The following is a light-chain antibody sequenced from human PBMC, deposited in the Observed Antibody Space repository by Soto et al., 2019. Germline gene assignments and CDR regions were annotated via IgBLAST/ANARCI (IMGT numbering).Light chain of an antibody. Sequence: GSNFASWYQQHPGKPPKLIIYDVATRPSGVSNRFSGSKSGSTASLIISRLQTEDEADYYCVSFTSSTTYVFGSGTKVTVL. V-gene: IGLV2-14*03. CDR1: GSNF. CDR3: VSFTSSTTYV. CDR2: DVA. J-gene: IGLJ1*01.